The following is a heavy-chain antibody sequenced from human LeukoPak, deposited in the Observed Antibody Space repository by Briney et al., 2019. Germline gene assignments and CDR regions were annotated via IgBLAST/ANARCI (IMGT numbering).Heavy chain of an antibody. V-gene: IGHV4-61*02. D-gene: IGHD3-10*01. CDR3: AVEGGSGSYP. CDR2: IYTSGCA. J-gene: IGHJ5*02. CDR1: GGSISSGSCY. Sequence: PSETLSRTGTGSGGSISSGSCYRSWIRQPAGKGLEWIGRIYTSGCANYNPSLKSRLPISVHTSKNQFSLKLSSVTAAHTPVYYCAVEGGSGSYPWGQGTLVTVSS.